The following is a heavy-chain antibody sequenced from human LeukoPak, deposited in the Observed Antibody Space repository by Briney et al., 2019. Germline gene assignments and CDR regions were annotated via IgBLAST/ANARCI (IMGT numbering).Heavy chain of an antibody. CDR1: GGTFSSYA. CDR3: ARGARDSSGYYYGYYYYGMDV. Sequence: SVKVSCKASGGTFSSYAISWVRQAPGQGLEWMGGIIPIFGTANYAQKFQGRVTITTDESTSTAYMELSSLRSEDTAVYYCARGARDSSGYYYGYYYYGMDVWGQGTTVTVSS. D-gene: IGHD3-22*01. CDR2: IIPIFGTA. V-gene: IGHV1-69*05. J-gene: IGHJ6*02.